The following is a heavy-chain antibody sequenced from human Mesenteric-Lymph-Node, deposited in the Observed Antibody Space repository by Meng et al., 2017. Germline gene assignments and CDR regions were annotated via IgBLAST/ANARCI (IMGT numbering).Heavy chain of an antibody. CDR1: GFTFSSYA. V-gene: IGHV3-23*01. J-gene: IGHJ4*02. CDR3: AKRNYYSSSGYYYPYYFDN. Sequence: SCTASGFTFSSYAMSWVRQAPGKGLEWVSGISGSGEDTYYADSVKGRSTISRDNSKSTLYLQLNSLTAEDTAVYYCAKRNYYSSSGYYYPYYFDNWGQGTLVTVSS. D-gene: IGHD3-22*01. CDR2: ISGSGEDT.